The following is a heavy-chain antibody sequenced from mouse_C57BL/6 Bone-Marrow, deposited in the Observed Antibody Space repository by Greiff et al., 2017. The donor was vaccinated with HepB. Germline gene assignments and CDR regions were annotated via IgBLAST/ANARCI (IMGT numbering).Heavy chain of an antibody. J-gene: IGHJ3*01. CDR3: ARCYDGYASWFAY. CDR2: ISYDGSN. V-gene: IGHV3-6*01. CDR1: GYSITSGYY. Sequence: EVKLMESGPGLVKPSQSLSLTCSVTGYSITSGYYWNWIRQFPGNKLEWMGYISYDGSNNYNPSLKNRISITRDTSKNQFFLKLNSVTTEDTATYSCARCYDGYASWFAYWGQGTLVTVSA. D-gene: IGHD2-3*01.